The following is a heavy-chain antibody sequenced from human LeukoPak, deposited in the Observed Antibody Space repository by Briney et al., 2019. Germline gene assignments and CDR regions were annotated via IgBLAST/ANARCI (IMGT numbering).Heavy chain of an antibody. CDR2: ISTVSTYT. V-gene: IGHV3-21*01. J-gene: IGHJ6*03. CDR3: ARDGSGFYYSYYIDI. CDR1: GFTFTDYS. D-gene: IGHD6-25*01. Sequence: GGSLSPSRAASGFTFTDYSITWVRQAPGKGLEWVSSISTVSTYTFYSDSVKGRFTISRDNRKNTLYLQMSSLSAEDTAVYYCARDGSGFYYSYYIDIWGEGTVVTVSS.